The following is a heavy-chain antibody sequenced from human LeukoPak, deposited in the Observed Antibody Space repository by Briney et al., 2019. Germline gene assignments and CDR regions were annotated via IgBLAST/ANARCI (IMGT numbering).Heavy chain of an antibody. Sequence: GGSLRLSCAASGFTFSSYEMNWVRQAPGKGLEWVSTISGSGGSTYYADSVKGRFTISRDNSKNTLYLQMNSLRAEDTAVYYCAKEKGPGKWTYFDYWGQGTLVTVSS. J-gene: IGHJ4*02. D-gene: IGHD2-8*01. CDR2: ISGSGGST. V-gene: IGHV3-23*01. CDR3: AKEKGPGKWTYFDY. CDR1: GFTFSSYE.